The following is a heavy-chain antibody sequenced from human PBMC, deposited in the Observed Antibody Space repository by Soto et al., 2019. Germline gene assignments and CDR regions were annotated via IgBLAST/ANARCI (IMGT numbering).Heavy chain of an antibody. CDR3: ARSSWSYSPTFFDH. J-gene: IGHJ4*02. V-gene: IGHV1-69*06. Sequence: ASVKVSCKASGVIFNGDAISWVRQAPGQGLEWMGGVLGVFGTANYAQKFQGRVTITADKSTTTAYMELRSLRSADTAVYYCARSSWSYSPTFFDHCGRGTLVTVSS. CDR2: VLGVFGTA. CDR1: GVIFNGDA. D-gene: IGHD3-10*01.